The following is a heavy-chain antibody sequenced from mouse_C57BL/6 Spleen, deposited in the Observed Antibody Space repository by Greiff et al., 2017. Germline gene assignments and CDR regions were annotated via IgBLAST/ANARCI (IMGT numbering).Heavy chain of an antibody. CDR2: INPNNGGT. V-gene: IGHV1-26*01. Sequence: VQLQQSGPELVKPGASVKISCKASGYTFTDYYMNWVKQSHGKSLEWIGDINPNNGGTSYNQKFKGKATLTVDKSSSTAYMELRSLTSEDSAVYYCAREDLLRYYFDYWGQGTTLTVSS. D-gene: IGHD1-1*01. CDR1: GYTFTDYY. J-gene: IGHJ2*01. CDR3: AREDLLRYYFDY.